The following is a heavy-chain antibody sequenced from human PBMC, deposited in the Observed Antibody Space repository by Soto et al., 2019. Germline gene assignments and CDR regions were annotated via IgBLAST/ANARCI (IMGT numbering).Heavy chain of an antibody. CDR3: ARHDGISTSCYYYYYYGMDV. CDR1: GGTFSSYA. V-gene: IGHV1-69*13. J-gene: IGHJ6*02. D-gene: IGHD2-2*01. CDR2: IIPIFGTA. Sequence: SVKVSCKASGGTFSSYAISWVRQAPGQGLGWMGGIIPIFGTANYAQKFQGRVTITADESTSTAYMELSSLRSEDTAVYYCARHDGISTSCYYYYYYGMDVWGQGTRVTVSS.